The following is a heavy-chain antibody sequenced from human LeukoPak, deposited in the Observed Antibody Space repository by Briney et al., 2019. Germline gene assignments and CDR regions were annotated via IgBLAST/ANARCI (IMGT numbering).Heavy chain of an antibody. CDR2: INQNGREK. CDR1: GFTFSSYA. J-gene: IGHJ4*02. V-gene: IGHV3-7*01. CDR3: ARDGVAPGLYFDS. Sequence: GGSLRLSCAASGFTFSSYAMSWVRQAPGKGLEWVACINQNGREKYSVEGRFTISRDNAKNSLYLQMNSLRADDTAVYYCARDGVAPGLYFDSWGQGTLATVSS. D-gene: IGHD3-16*01.